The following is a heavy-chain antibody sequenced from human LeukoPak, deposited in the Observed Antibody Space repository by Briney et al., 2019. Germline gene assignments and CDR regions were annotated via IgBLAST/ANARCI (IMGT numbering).Heavy chain of an antibody. CDR1: GGTFSSYA. Sequence: SVKVSCKASGGTFSSYAISWVRQAPGQGLEWMGGIIPIFGTANYAQKFQGRVTITADESTSTAYMELSSLRSEDTAVYYCARGVRGAYYYYYYMDVWGKGTTVAISS. D-gene: IGHD3-10*01. CDR3: ARGVRGAYYYYYYMDV. J-gene: IGHJ6*03. V-gene: IGHV1-69*13. CDR2: IIPIFGTA.